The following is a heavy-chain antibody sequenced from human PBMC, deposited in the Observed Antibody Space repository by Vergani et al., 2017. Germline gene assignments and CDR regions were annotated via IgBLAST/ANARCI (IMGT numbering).Heavy chain of an antibody. CDR2: ISSSGSS. Sequence: QLHLQESGPGLVKPSETLSLTRTVSGGSISSNFYYWGWIRQSPGKGLEWIGSISSSGSSYSNPSLQSRVTMSVDTSTNQVSLRLSSVTAADTALYYCAKPVGTSAIMDGYTMWGQGTMVTVSS. D-gene: IGHD5/OR15-5a*01. V-gene: IGHV4-39*01. CDR1: GGSISSNFYY. CDR3: AKPVGTSAIMDGYTM. J-gene: IGHJ3*02.